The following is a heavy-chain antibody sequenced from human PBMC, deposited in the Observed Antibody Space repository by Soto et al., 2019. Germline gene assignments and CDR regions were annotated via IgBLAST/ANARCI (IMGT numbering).Heavy chain of an antibody. J-gene: IGHJ4*02. V-gene: IGHV4-31*03. Sequence: SETLSLTCTVSAGSTNRGGYYWSWDRQHPAQCLEWIGHIYWSGSTSFNPSLKSRVSILLDTPKNQFSLKLSSLTAADTAVYYCARASWSGGSCYSEAWGLDSWGQGTLVSVS. D-gene: IGHD2-15*01. CDR2: IYWSGST. CDR1: AGSTNRGGYY. CDR3: ARASWSGGSCYSEAWGLDS.